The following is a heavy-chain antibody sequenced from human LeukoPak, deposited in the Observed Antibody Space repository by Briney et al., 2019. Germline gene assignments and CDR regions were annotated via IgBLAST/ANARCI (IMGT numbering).Heavy chain of an antibody. Sequence: NPSETLSLTCTVSGYSISSGYYWGWIRQPPGKGLEWIGSIYHSGSTYYNPSLKSRVTISVDTSKNQFSLKLSSVTAADTAAYYCARGIKYYDFWSGYPYGNWFDPWGQGTLVTVSS. CDR1: GYSISSGYY. D-gene: IGHD3-3*01. CDR3: ARGIKYYDFWSGYPYGNWFDP. J-gene: IGHJ5*02. CDR2: IYHSGST. V-gene: IGHV4-38-2*02.